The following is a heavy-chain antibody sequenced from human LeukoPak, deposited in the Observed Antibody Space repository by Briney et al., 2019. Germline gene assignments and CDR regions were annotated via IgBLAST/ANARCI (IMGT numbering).Heavy chain of an antibody. V-gene: IGHV4-34*01. D-gene: IGHD5-12*01. CDR2: IKHSGNT. J-gene: IGHJ4*02. Sequence: SETLSLTCAVYGGSFSEDSLYWSWIRQSPGKGLEWIGEIKHSGNTNYNPSLESRVTMSVDTSKKEFSLRLSSVTAADTAVYYCARGNYLVAAGYFDYWGQGTLVTVSP. CDR1: GGSFSEDSLY. CDR3: ARGNYLVAAGYFDY.